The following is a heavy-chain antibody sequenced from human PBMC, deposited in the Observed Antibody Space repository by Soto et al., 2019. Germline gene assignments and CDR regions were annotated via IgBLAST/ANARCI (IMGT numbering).Heavy chain of an antibody. D-gene: IGHD1-26*01. V-gene: IGHV1-69*01. Sequence: QVQLVQSGAEVKKPGSSVKVSCKASGGTFSSYAISWVRQAHGQGLEWMGEIILIFSTANNAQKFQGGVTIPADESTGTVYMELSSLRSEDTAVYYCARALVGAATVGGGYSGMDVWGQGTTVTVSS. CDR1: GGTFSSYA. CDR3: ARALVGAATVGGGYSGMDV. J-gene: IGHJ6*02. CDR2: IILIFSTA.